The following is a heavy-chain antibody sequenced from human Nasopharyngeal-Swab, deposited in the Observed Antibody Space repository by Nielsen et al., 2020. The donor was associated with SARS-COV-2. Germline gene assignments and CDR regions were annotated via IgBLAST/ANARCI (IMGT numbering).Heavy chain of an antibody. Sequence: GESLKISCAASGFTFSSYAMHWVRQAPGKGLEWVAVISYDGSNKYYAGSVKGRFTISRDNSKNTLYLQMNSLRAEDTAVYYCARPYSGSYWSYFDYWGQGTLVTVSS. V-gene: IGHV3-30-3*01. CDR1: GFTFSSYA. J-gene: IGHJ4*02. D-gene: IGHD1-26*01. CDR3: ARPYSGSYWSYFDY. CDR2: ISYDGSNK.